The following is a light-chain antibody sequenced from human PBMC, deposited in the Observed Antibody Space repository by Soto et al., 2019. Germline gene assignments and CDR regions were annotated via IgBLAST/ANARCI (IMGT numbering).Light chain of an antibody. J-gene: IGLJ1*01. CDR2: GNT. CDR3: QSYDSSLSAHV. CDR1: SSNIGAHYD. V-gene: IGLV1-40*01. Sequence: QSVLTQPPSVSGAPGQRVTISCTGSSSNIGAHYDVHWYQQFPGTAPRLLIEGNTNRPSGVPDRFSGSKFVTSASLAITGLQAEAEADYYRQSYDSSLSAHVFGTGTKLTVL.